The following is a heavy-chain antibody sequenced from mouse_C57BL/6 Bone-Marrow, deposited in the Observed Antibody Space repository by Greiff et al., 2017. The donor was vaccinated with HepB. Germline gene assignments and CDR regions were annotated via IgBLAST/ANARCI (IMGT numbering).Heavy chain of an antibody. CDR3: TRYRVTTVDYFDY. Sequence: QVQLQQSGAELVRPGASVTLSCKASGYTFTDYEMHWVKQTPVHGLEWIGAIDPETGGTAYNQKFKGKAILTADKSSSTAYMELRSLTSEDSAVYYCTRYRVTTVDYFDYWGQGTTLTVSS. J-gene: IGHJ2*01. CDR2: IDPETGGT. V-gene: IGHV1-15*01. CDR1: GYTFTDYE. D-gene: IGHD1-1*01.